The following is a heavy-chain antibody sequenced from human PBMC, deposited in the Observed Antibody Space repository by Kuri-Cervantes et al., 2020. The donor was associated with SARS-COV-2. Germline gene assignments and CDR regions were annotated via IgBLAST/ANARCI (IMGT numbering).Heavy chain of an antibody. V-gene: IGHV3-30-3*01. CDR3: AKDRVGVLDS. J-gene: IGHJ4*02. CDR1: GFTFSSYA. CDR2: ISYDGGNK. D-gene: IGHD2-8*01. Sequence: SCAASGFTFSSYAMHWVRQAPGKGLEWVAVISYDGGNKYYADSVKGRFTISRDNSRNTLYLQMRSLRTEDTAFYYCAKDRVGVLDSWGQGTLVTVSS.